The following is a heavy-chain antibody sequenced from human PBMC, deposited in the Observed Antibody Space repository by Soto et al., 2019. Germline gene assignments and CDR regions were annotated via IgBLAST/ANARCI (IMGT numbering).Heavy chain of an antibody. CDR2: IDTSGST. Sequence: PSETLSLTCTVSGGSISNYYCNWIRQPAGKGLEWIGRIDTSGSTNYNPSLKSRVTMSVDTSKQEFSLKLSSVTAADTELYYCARGGPDFWSGPFDYWGRGALVTVSS. CDR3: ARGGPDFWSGPFDY. D-gene: IGHD3-3*01. CDR1: GGSISNYY. V-gene: IGHV4-4*07. J-gene: IGHJ4*02.